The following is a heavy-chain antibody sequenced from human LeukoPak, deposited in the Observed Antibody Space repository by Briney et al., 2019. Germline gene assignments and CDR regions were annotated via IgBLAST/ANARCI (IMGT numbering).Heavy chain of an antibody. V-gene: IGHV3-74*01. CDR2: IKSDGSST. J-gene: IGHJ3*02. D-gene: IGHD6-25*01. CDR3: ARVGARLGAFDI. CDR1: GFTFSSYW. Sequence: PGGSLRLSCAASGFTFSSYWMHWVRQGPGKGLVWVSRIKSDGSSTNYADSVKGRFTISRDNAKNTPYLQMNSLRAEDTAVYYCARVGARLGAFDIWGQGTMVTVSS.